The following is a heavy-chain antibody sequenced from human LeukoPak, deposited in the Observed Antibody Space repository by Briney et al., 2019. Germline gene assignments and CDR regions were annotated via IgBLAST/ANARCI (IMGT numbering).Heavy chain of an antibody. Sequence: ASVKVSCKASGYTFTDFYMHWVRPAPGRGLGWMGWINVNNGGTKYAQKFQGKVTMTKDTSISTVYMELKRLRSDDTAVYYCARGLRGSPAFDYWGQGTLVTVSS. CDR2: INVNNGGT. V-gene: IGHV1-2*02. D-gene: IGHD2-2*01. CDR3: ARGLRGSPAFDY. CDR1: GYTFTDFY. J-gene: IGHJ4*02.